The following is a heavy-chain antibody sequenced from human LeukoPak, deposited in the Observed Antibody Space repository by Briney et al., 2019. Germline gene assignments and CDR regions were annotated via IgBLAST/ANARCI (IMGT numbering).Heavy chain of an antibody. J-gene: IGHJ4*02. D-gene: IGHD5-12*01. Sequence: GGSLRLSCEDSGSTFSTYWMSWVRQAPGKGLEWVANIKQDGSEENYVDSVKGRFTISRDNAKNSLYLQMNSLRVEDTAVYYCARGGYSGYAFDNWGRGTLVTVSS. CDR2: IKQDGSEE. V-gene: IGHV3-7*01. CDR1: GSTFSTYW. CDR3: ARGGYSGYAFDN.